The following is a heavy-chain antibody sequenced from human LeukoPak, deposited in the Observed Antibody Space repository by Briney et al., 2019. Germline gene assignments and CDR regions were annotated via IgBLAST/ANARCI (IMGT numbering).Heavy chain of an antibody. CDR3: AKDLREWYYDPKGNYFSYGMDV. Sequence: GGSLRLSCAASGFTFRKHYMSWIRQAPGRGPEWVAYIGASGSTIYYRDSVNGRFTISRDNAKNSLHLQMNSLRAEDTAVYYCAKDLREWYYDPKGNYFSYGMDVWGQGTTVVVSS. D-gene: IGHD3-16*01. V-gene: IGHV3-11*01. CDR2: IGASGSTI. CDR1: GFTFRKHY. J-gene: IGHJ6*02.